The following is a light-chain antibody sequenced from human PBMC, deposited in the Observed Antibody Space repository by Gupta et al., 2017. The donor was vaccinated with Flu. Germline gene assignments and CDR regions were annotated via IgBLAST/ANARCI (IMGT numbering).Light chain of an antibody. Sequence: RSTLSASVGDRVTITCRASQNINSWLAWYQQKPGKAPKFLIYKASSLQSGVPSRFSGSGSGTQFTLTISSLQPDDYATYYCQQDEAYPLTFGGGTKVEIK. CDR3: QQDEAYPLT. CDR1: QNINSW. CDR2: KAS. V-gene: IGKV1-5*03. J-gene: IGKJ4*01.